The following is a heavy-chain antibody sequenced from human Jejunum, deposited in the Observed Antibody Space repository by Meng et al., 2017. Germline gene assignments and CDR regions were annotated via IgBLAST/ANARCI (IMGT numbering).Heavy chain of an antibody. CDR2: ISDDESYK. CDR1: GLTFSNYG. J-gene: IGHJ4*02. V-gene: IGHV3-30*18. CDR3: AKATGKTFDY. Sequence: QVQGVESGGGVVQPGRSLRLSCAASGLTFSNYGMHWVRQAPGKGLEWVAVISDDESYKNYADSVKGRFTISRDNSKNILYLQMNSLRTEDTAVFYCAKATGKTFDYWGQGTLVTVSS. D-gene: IGHD1-14*01.